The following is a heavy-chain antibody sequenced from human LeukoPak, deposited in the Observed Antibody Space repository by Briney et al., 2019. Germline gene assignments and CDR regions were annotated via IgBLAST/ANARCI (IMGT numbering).Heavy chain of an antibody. D-gene: IGHD4-17*01. CDR1: DYSFSSHY. CDR3: ARDLVTVTKGFDI. Sequence: PSETLSLTCAVSDYSFSSHYWTWIRQPPGKGLEWIGYISYIGSTNYNPSLKSRVTISIDTSKNHFSLKLSSVTAADTAVYYCARDLVTVTKGFDIWGQGTMVSVSS. J-gene: IGHJ3*02. CDR2: ISYIGST. V-gene: IGHV4-59*11.